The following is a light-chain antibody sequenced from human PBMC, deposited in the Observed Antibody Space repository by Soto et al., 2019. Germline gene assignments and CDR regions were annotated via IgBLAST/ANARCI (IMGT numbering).Light chain of an antibody. J-gene: IGKJ2*01. V-gene: IGKV3-11*01. Sequence: VLTQSPATLSLSPGERATLSCRASQSGRNYLAWYQQKPGQAPRLLIYDASKRATGIPARFSGSGSGKDFILTISSLEAEDVALYYCQRRNNWYTFGQGTKLEIK. CDR2: DAS. CDR3: QRRNNWYT. CDR1: QSGRNY.